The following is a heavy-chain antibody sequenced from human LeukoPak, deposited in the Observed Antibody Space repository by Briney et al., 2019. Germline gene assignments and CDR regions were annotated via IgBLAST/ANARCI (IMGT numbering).Heavy chain of an antibody. Sequence: GGSLRLSCAASGFTFGSFSMKWVRQAPGKGLEWVSSISGSSTYIYYADSVKGRLTIARDNAKNSLYLHMNSLRAADTAVYYCAREMIGRDYGMDVWGQGTTVTVSS. J-gene: IGHJ6*02. D-gene: IGHD3-22*01. CDR1: GFTFGSFS. CDR2: ISGSSTYI. V-gene: IGHV3-21*01. CDR3: AREMIGRDYGMDV.